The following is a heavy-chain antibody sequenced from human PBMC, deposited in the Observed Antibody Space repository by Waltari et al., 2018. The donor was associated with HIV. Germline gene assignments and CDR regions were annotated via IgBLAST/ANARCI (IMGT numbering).Heavy chain of an antibody. CDR2: LNPNSGVT. Sequence: QVQLVQSGAEVKKPGASVQVSCTASGYTFTDYTTPWVRQAPGQGLEWMGRLNPNSGVTNYAQKFQGRVTMTRDTSISTAYLELRRLTSDDTAVYYCARDRLIYGSGSFDYWGQGTLLTVSS. CDR1: GYTFTDYT. V-gene: IGHV1-2*06. CDR3: ARDRLIYGSGSFDY. J-gene: IGHJ4*02. D-gene: IGHD3-10*01.